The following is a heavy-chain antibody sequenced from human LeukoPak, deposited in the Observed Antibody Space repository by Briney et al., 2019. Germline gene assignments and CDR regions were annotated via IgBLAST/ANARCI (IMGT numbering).Heavy chain of an antibody. CDR1: GGSISSFY. CDR2: IYYSGST. V-gene: IGHV4-59*12. J-gene: IGHJ4*02. D-gene: IGHD6-25*01. Sequence: SETLSLTCTVSGGSISSFYWSWIRQPPGKGLEWIGSIYYSGSTNYSPSLKSRVTISVDKSRNEFSLTINSVTAADTALYFCGTTEHDSGDYWGQGTPVTVSS. CDR3: GTTEHDSGDY.